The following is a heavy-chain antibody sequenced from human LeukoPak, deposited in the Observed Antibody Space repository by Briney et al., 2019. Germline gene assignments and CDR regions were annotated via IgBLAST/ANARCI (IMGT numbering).Heavy chain of an antibody. Sequence: SGTLSLTCAVSGGSTSSSNWWSWVRRPPGKGLEWIGEIYHSGSTNYNPSLKSRVTISGDKSKNQFSLKLSSVTAADTAIYFCARARNDILAGYYSFDYWGQGTLVTVSS. CDR1: GGSTSSSNW. J-gene: IGHJ4*02. V-gene: IGHV4-4*02. D-gene: IGHD3-9*01. CDR3: ARARNDILAGYYSFDY. CDR2: IYHSGST.